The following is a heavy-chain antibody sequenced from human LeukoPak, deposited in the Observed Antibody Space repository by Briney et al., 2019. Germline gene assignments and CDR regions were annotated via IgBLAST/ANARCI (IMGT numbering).Heavy chain of an antibody. V-gene: IGHV1-8*03. CDR2: MNPNSGNT. Sequence: ASVKVSCKASGYTFTGYYMHWVRQATGQGLEWMGWMNPNSGNTGYAQKFQGRVTITRNTSISTAYMELSSLRSEDTAVYYCARELRAMGFDPWGQGTLVTVSS. J-gene: IGHJ5*02. CDR3: ARELRAMGFDP. D-gene: IGHD5-18*01. CDR1: GYTFTGYY.